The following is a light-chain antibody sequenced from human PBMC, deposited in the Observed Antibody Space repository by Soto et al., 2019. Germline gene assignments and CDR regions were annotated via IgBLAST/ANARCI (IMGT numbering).Light chain of an antibody. CDR3: QQYNNWPSGT. V-gene: IGKV3-15*01. Sequence: EIVMTQSPATLSVSPGERATLSRRASQSVSSNLAWYQQKPGQAPRLLIYGASTRATGIPARFSGSGSGTEFTLTISSLQSEDFAVYYCQQYNNWPSGTFGGGTKVDIK. J-gene: IGKJ4*01. CDR2: GAS. CDR1: QSVSSN.